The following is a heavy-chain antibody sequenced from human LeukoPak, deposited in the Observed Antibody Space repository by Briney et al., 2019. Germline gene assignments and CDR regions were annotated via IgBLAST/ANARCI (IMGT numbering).Heavy chain of an antibody. D-gene: IGHD6-13*01. CDR2: TYYRSKWYN. J-gene: IGHJ3*02. CDR1: GDSVSSNSAA. CDR3: ARGWYSSSWGALLAFDI. V-gene: IGHV6-1*01. Sequence: SQTLSLTCAISGDSVSSNSAAWNWIRQSPSRGLEWLGRTYYRSKWYNDYAVSVKSRITINPDTSKNQFSLQLNSVPPEDTAVYYCARGWYSSSWGALLAFDIWGQGTMVTVSS.